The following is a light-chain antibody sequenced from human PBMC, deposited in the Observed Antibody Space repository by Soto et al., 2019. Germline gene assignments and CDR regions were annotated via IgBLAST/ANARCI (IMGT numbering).Light chain of an antibody. V-gene: IGKV3-11*01. CDR3: QQRSNWLT. Sequence: EFVLTQSPAILSLSPGEGATLSSRASQSLSTSLAWYQHKPGQAPRLLIYDASYRAPGIPARFSGSGSGTDFTLTISRLEPEDFAVYYCQQRSNWLTFGGGTKVEIK. CDR2: DAS. J-gene: IGKJ4*01. CDR1: QSLSTS.